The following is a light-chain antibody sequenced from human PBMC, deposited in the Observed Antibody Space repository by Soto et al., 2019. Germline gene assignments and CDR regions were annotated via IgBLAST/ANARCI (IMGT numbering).Light chain of an antibody. J-gene: IGKJ4*01. CDR3: QEDNAFPLS. CDR1: QGISSW. Sequence: DIQMTQSPSSMSASIGDRVTITCRASQGISSWLAWYQQKPGKTPKLLIYAASTLQSGVTSRFSGSVSGTDFTLAISGLQPEACATYYGQEDNAFPLSFGGGTKVEIK. CDR2: AAS. V-gene: IGKV1D-12*01.